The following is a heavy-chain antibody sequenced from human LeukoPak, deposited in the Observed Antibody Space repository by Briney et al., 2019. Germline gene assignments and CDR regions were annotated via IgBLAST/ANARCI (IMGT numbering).Heavy chain of an antibody. Sequence: GGSLRLSCAASGFTFSDYYMSWIRQAPGKGLEWVSYISSSGSTIYYADSVKGRFTISRDNSKNTLYLQMNSLRAEDTAVYYCARDSSVGYCSGGSCYSGWFDPWGQGTLVTVSS. V-gene: IGHV3-11*04. CDR2: ISSSGSTI. J-gene: IGHJ5*02. D-gene: IGHD2-15*01. CDR1: GFTFSDYY. CDR3: ARDSSVGYCSGGSCYSGWFDP.